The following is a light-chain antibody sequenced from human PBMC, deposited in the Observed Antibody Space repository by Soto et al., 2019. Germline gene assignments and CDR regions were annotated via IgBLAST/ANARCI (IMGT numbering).Light chain of an antibody. CDR3: QSYDTRLSAYV. Sequence: QSVLAQPPSVSGAPGQKVTISCTVSSSNIGACYDLHGYQQLPGTAPKRLLYGNINRPSGVPDRFSGSKSGTSASLAITGLQADDEADYYCQSYDTRLSAYVFGTGTKVTVL. V-gene: IGLV1-40*01. J-gene: IGLJ1*01. CDR1: SSNIGACYD. CDR2: GNI.